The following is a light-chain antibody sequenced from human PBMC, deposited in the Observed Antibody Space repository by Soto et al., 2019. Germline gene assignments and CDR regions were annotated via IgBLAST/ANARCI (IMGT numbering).Light chain of an antibody. CDR1: QGISSA. CDR3: QQFNSYSFT. J-gene: IGKJ3*01. CDR2: DAS. Sequence: AIQLTQSPSSLSASVGDRVTITCRASQGISSALAWYQQKPGKAPKLLIYDASSLESGVPSRFSGSGSGTDFTLTISSLQPEVFATYYCQQFNSYSFTFGPGTKVDIK. V-gene: IGKV1-13*02.